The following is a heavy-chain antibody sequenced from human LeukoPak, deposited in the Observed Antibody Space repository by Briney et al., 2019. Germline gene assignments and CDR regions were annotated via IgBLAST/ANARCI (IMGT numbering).Heavy chain of an antibody. J-gene: IGHJ4*02. V-gene: IGHV3-30-3*01. CDR1: GFTFSSYA. CDR3: ARDGKSSSWFFDY. Sequence: PGGSLRLSCAASGFTFSSYAMHWVRQAPGKGLEWVAVISYDGSNKYYADSVKGRFTISRDNSKNTLYLQMNSLRAEDTAVYYCARDGKSSSWFFDYWGQGTLVTVSS. D-gene: IGHD6-13*01. CDR2: ISYDGSNK.